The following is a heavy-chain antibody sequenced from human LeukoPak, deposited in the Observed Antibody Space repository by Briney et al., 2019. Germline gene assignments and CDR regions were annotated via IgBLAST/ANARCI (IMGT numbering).Heavy chain of an antibody. CDR2: ISSSGSTI. V-gene: IGHV3-48*03. J-gene: IGHJ6*02. CDR3: ARAFQDYYYGMDV. CDR1: GLTFSSYE. D-gene: IGHD2/OR15-2a*01. Sequence: GGSQRLSCAASGLTFSSYEMNWVRQAPGKGLEWVSYISSSGSTIYYADSVKGRFTISRDNAKNSLYLQMNSLRAEDTAVYYCARAFQDYYYGMDVWGQGTTVTVSS.